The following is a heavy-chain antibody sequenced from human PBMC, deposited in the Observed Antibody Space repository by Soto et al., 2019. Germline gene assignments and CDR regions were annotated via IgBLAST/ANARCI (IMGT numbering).Heavy chain of an antibody. CDR1: GFTFSSYG. Sequence: QVQLVESGGGVVQPGRSLRLSCAASGFTFSSYGMHWVRQAPGKGLEWVAVISYDGSTKYYADSVKGRFTISRDNSKNTLYLQMNSLRAEDTAVYYCAKGGYCSSTSCSNRGSAGWADYWGQGTLVTVSS. CDR3: AKGGYCSSTSCSNRGSAGWADY. V-gene: IGHV3-30*18. CDR2: ISYDGSTK. D-gene: IGHD2-2*01. J-gene: IGHJ4*02.